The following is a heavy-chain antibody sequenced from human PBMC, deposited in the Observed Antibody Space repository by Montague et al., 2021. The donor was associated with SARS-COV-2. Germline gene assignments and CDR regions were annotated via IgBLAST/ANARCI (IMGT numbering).Heavy chain of an antibody. Sequence: CAISGDSVSSNIATWNWIRQPPSRGLEWLGRTYYRSKWYNDYAVSVKSRVIINPDTSNNRISLQLNSVTPEDTAVYYCARAYCGGDCYFYWYFDLWGRGPLVTVSS. J-gene: IGHJ2*01. CDR2: TYYRSKWYN. V-gene: IGHV6-1*01. CDR3: ARAYCGGDCYFYWYFDL. CDR1: GDSVSSNIAT. D-gene: IGHD2-21*02.